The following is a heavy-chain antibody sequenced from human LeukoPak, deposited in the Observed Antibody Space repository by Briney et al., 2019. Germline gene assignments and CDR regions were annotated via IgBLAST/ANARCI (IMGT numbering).Heavy chain of an antibody. CDR3: XXXXGLLXXSSD. V-gene: IGHV1-2*02. CDR1: GYTFTGYY. D-gene: IGHD6-6*01. J-gene: IGHJ4*02. CDR2: INPNSGGT. Sequence: ASVKVSCKASGYTFTGYYMHWVRQAPGQGLEWMGWINPNSGGTNYAQKFQGRVTMTRDTSISTAYMELSRLRSADTAVYYCXXXXGLLXXSSDWGQGTLVTVSS.